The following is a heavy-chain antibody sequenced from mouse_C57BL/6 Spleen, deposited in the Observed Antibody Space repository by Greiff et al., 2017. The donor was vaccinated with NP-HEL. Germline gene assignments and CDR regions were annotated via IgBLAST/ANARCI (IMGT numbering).Heavy chain of an antibody. Sequence: QVQLQQSGAELVKPGASVKISCKASGYAFSSYWMNWVKQRPGKGLEWIGQIYPGDGDTNYNGKFKGKATLTADKSSSTAYMQLSSLTSEDSAVYFCATITTVIPPPMDYWGQGTSVTVSS. CDR2: IYPGDGDT. D-gene: IGHD1-1*01. J-gene: IGHJ4*01. CDR1: GYAFSSYW. V-gene: IGHV1-80*01. CDR3: ATITTVIPPPMDY.